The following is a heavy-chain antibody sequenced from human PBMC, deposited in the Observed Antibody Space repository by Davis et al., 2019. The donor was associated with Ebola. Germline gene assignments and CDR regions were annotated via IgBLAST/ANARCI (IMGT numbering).Heavy chain of an antibody. Sequence: PSETLSLTCAVYGGSFSGYYWSWIRQPPGKGLEWIGEINHSGSTNYNPSLKSRVTMSVDTSKTQFSLKLTSVTAADTAMYYCARVGPTLADVQLDVWHFDLWGRGTLVTVAS. CDR1: GGSFSGYY. CDR2: INHSGST. J-gene: IGHJ2*01. V-gene: IGHV4-34*01. D-gene: IGHD2-15*01. CDR3: ARVGPTLADVQLDVWHFDL.